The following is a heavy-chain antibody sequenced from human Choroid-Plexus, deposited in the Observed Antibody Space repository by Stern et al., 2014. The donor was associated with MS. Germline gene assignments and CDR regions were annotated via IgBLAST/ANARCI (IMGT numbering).Heavy chain of an antibody. CDR2: INPNTGGQ. J-gene: IGHJ6*02. D-gene: IGHD3-3*01. CDR1: GYIFTGYY. CDR3: ARDQRGITIFGVVTDYYYLGMDV. V-gene: IGHV1-2*02. Sequence: VQLVESVAEVKKPGASVKVSCKTSGYIFTGYYIHWVRQAPGQGLEWMAWINPNTGGQKYAQKFQGRVTMSRDTSISTAYVELSSLTSDDTAVYYCARDQRGITIFGVVTDYYYLGMDVWGQGTTVTVSS.